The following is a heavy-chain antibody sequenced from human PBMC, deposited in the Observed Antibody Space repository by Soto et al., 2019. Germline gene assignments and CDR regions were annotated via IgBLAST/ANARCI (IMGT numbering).Heavy chain of an antibody. CDR3: AKADSFWSGHSQKYFDY. Sequence: PXGSLRLSFAASGFLFSNFSMSWVRQAPGKGLEWLSLMSGTGDATFYADSVKGRFTISRDNSKTIVYLHMNGLKVEDTAVYYCAKADSFWSGHSQKYFDYWGQGALVTVSS. D-gene: IGHD3-3*01. CDR2: MSGTGDAT. V-gene: IGHV3-23*01. CDR1: GFLFSNFS. J-gene: IGHJ4*02.